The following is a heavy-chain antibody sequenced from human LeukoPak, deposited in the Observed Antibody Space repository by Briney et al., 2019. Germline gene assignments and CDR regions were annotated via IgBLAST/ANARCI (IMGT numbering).Heavy chain of an antibody. V-gene: IGHV4-39*01. CDR2: IYYSGST. CDR3: ARLNSWQKRPDAFDI. J-gene: IGHJ3*02. D-gene: IGHD6-13*01. Sequence: KPSETLSLTCTVSGGSISSSSYYWGWIRQPPGKGLEWIGSIYYSGSTYYNPSLKSRVTISVDTSKNQFSPKLSSVTAADTAVYYCARLNSWQKRPDAFDIWGQGTMVTVSS. CDR1: GGSISSSSYY.